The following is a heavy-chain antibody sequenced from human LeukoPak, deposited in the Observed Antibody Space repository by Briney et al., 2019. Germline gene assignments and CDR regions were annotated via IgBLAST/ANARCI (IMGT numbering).Heavy chain of an antibody. CDR1: GFTFDDYA. Sequence: GGSLRLSCAASGFTFDDYAMHWVRQAPGKGLEWVSGISWNSGSIGYADSVKGRFTISRDNAKNSLYLQMNSLRAEDMALYYCAKEIAAAGPFDYWGQGTLATVSS. J-gene: IGHJ4*02. V-gene: IGHV3-9*03. CDR2: ISWNSGSI. D-gene: IGHD6-13*01. CDR3: AKEIAAAGPFDY.